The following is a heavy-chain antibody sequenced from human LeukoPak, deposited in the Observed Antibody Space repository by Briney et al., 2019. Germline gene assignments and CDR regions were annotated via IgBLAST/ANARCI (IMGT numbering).Heavy chain of an antibody. D-gene: IGHD2-2*01. Sequence: QPGGSLRLSCAASGFTFSSYAMHWVRQAPGKGLEWVAVISYDGSNKYYADSVKGRFTISRDNSKNTLYLQMNSLRAEDTAMYYCAALYCYSSSCYGGYFDCWGQGTLVTVSS. CDR1: GFTFSSYA. V-gene: IGHV3-30-3*01. J-gene: IGHJ4*02. CDR3: AALYCYSSSCYGGYFDC. CDR2: ISYDGSNK.